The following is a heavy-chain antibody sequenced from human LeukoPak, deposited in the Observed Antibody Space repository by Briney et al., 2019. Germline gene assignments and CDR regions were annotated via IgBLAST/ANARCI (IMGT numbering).Heavy chain of an antibody. Sequence: GASAMVSCKASGYTFTGYYMHWVRQAPGQGLEWMGWINPNSGGTNYAQKFQGRVTMTRDTSISTAYMELSRLRSDDTAVYYCARNFYFDSSGYYHYWGQGTLVTVSS. J-gene: IGHJ4*02. D-gene: IGHD3-22*01. CDR1: GYTFTGYY. V-gene: IGHV1-2*02. CDR2: INPNSGGT. CDR3: ARNFYFDSSGYYHY.